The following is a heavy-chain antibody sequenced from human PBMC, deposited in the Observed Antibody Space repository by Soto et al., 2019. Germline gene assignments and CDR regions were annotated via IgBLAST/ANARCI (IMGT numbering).Heavy chain of an antibody. CDR3: AKDRGSWDYYYGMDA. D-gene: IGHD3-10*01. Sequence: GGSLRLSCVASGFTFSAFGMHWVRQAPGKGLEWVAVISADGRKTFYADSVKGRFTISRDSPHNAPFLDLSSLRGDDTAVYFCAKDRGSWDYYYGMDAWGQGTTVTVSS. CDR1: GFTFSAFG. V-gene: IGHV3-30*18. J-gene: IGHJ6*02. CDR2: ISADGRKT.